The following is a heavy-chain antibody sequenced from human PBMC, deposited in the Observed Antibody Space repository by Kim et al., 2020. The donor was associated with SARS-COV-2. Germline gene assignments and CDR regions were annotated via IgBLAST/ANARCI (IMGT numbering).Heavy chain of an antibody. J-gene: IGHJ4*02. V-gene: IGHV4-39*01. CDR2: IYYTGST. Sequence: SETLSLTYIASGGSISSSSYYWGWIRQPPGKGLEWIGSIYYTGSTYYNPSLKSRVTISVDTSKNQFSLKLSSVTAADTAVYYCARQSPPRSVEYWGQGTLVTVSS. CDR1: GGSISSSSYY. CDR3: ARQSPPRSVEY.